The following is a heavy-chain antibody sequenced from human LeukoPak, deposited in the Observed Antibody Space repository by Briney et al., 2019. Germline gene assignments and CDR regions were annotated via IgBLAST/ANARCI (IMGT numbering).Heavy chain of an antibody. Sequence: SETLSLTCTVSGVSISSGRYYWSWIRQPAGKGLEWIGRIYTSGSTNYNPSLKSRVTISVDTSKNQFSLTLSSVTAADTAVYYCARGRMTTVTQWYYYYYMDVWGKGPRSPSP. D-gene: IGHD4-11*01. CDR1: GVSISSGRYY. CDR3: ARGRMTTVTQWYYYYYMDV. V-gene: IGHV4-61*02. CDR2: IYTSGST. J-gene: IGHJ6*03.